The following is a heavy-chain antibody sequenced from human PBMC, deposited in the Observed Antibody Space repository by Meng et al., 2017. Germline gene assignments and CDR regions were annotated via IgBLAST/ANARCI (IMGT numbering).Heavy chain of an antibody. CDR2: ISYDGSNK. J-gene: IGHJ4*02. D-gene: IGHD3-16*02. CDR1: GFTFSSYA. V-gene: IGHV3-30*04. CDR3: ASDTIMITFGGAIGKDY. Sequence: GESLKISCAASGFTFSSYAMHWVRQAPGKGLEWVAVISYDGSNKYYADSVKGRFTISRDNSKNTLYLQMNSLRAEDTAVYYCASDTIMITFGGAIGKDYWGQGTLVTVSS.